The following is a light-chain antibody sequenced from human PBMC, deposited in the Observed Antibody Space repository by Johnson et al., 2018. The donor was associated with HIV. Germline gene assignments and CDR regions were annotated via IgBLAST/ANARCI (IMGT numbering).Light chain of an antibody. CDR2: ENN. V-gene: IGLV1-51*02. Sequence: QSVLTQPPSVSAAPGQKVTISCSGSSSNIGNNYVSWYQQLPGTAPKLLIYENNKRPSGIPDRFSGSKSGTSATLGITGLQTGDEADYYCGTWDSSLRENFFGTGTKVTVL. J-gene: IGLJ1*01. CDR3: GTWDSSLRENF. CDR1: SSNIGNNY.